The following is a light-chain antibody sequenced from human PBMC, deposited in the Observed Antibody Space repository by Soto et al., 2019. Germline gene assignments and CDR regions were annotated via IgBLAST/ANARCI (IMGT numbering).Light chain of an antibody. J-gene: IGKJ1*01. Sequence: GVTLSPGTLSLSQGERATLSCRASQSVSSSYLAWYQQKPGQAPRLLIYGASSRATGIPDRFSGSGSGTDFTLTISRLEPEDFAVYYCQQYGSSPWTFGQGTKVDI. CDR1: QSVSSSY. V-gene: IGKV3-20*01. CDR2: GAS. CDR3: QQYGSSPWT.